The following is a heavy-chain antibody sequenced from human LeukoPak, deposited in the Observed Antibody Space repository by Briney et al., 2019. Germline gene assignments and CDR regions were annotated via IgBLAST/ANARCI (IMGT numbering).Heavy chain of an antibody. Sequence: GGSLRLSCAASGFTFSSYCMNWVRQAPGKGLEWISYIGISSGNTKYADSVKGRFTISGDKAKNSVYLQMNSLRVEDTAVYYCARDTKYAFDNWGQGTLVTVSS. CDR1: GFTFSSYC. V-gene: IGHV3-48*01. J-gene: IGHJ4*02. CDR3: ARDTKYAFDN. D-gene: IGHD2-2*01. CDR2: IGISSGNT.